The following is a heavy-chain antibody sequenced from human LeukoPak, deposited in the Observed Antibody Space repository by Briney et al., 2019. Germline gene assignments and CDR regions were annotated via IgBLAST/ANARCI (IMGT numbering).Heavy chain of an antibody. CDR3: ARRWNYGRNYYIDV. D-gene: IGHD1-7*01. CDR2: INDSGWT. J-gene: IGHJ6*03. V-gene: IGHV4-34*01. CDR1: GGSFSNYY. Sequence: SETLSLTCAVYGGSFSNYYWSWIRQTPGKGMEWIGEINDSGWTNYNPSLMSRVTVSVDTSKNQFSLRLTSVTATDTAVYYCARRWNYGRNYYIDVWGKGAAVSVSS.